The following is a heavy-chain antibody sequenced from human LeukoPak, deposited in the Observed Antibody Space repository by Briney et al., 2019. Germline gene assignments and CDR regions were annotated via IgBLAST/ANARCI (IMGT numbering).Heavy chain of an antibody. D-gene: IGHD5-18*01. CDR1: GYTFTSYD. CDR3: ARDVYSYYYYYYMDV. J-gene: IGHJ6*03. CDR2: INPNSGGT. Sequence: GASVKVSCKASGYTFTSYDINWVRQATGQGLEWMGWINPNSGGTNYAQKFQGRVTMTRDTSISTAYMELSRLRSDDTAVYYCARDVYSYYYYYYMDVWGKGTTVTISS. V-gene: IGHV1-2*02.